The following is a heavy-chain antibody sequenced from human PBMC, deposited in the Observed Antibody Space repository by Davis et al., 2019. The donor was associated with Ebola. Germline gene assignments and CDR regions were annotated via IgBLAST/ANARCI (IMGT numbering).Heavy chain of an antibody. V-gene: IGHV3-21*01. CDR2: ISSSSSFI. CDR1: GFTFSSYS. Sequence: PSGSLRLSCAASGFTFSSYSMNWVRQAPGKGLEWVSSISSSSSFIYYADSVQGRFTTSRDNAKNSLYLQMNSLRAADTAVYYCVRENWGYGFDYWGRGTLVTVSS. CDR3: VRENWGYGFDY. J-gene: IGHJ4*02. D-gene: IGHD7-27*01.